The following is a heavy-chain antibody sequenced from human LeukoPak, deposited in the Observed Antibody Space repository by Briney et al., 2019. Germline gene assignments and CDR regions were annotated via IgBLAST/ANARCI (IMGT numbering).Heavy chain of an antibody. CDR1: GFTFSTSA. CDR3: ARYLFSDFYFDH. Sequence: GGPLRLSCAASGFTFSTSAVHWIRQAPGRGLEWVAVISIDGNNPNYADSVKGRFTISRDNSKNALYLQMTSLKTDDTAVYFCARYLFSDFYFDHWGQGTLVTVSS. V-gene: IGHV3-30*01. CDR2: ISIDGNNP. J-gene: IGHJ4*02. D-gene: IGHD2-21*01.